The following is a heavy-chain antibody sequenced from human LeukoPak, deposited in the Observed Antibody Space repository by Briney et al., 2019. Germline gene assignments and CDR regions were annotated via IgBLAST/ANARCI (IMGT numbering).Heavy chain of an antibody. CDR2: IYTRGST. D-gene: IGHD2-15*01. CDR3: ARGRYCSADICSGGDAFDI. V-gene: IGHV4-4*07. Sequence: PSETLSLTCTVSGGSINNYYWSWIGQPAGKGLEGIGRIYTRGSTNYNPSLKSRGTMSVDTSKNQFSLKLSSVTAPDTAVYYCARGRYCSADICSGGDAFDIWGQGTLVSVSS. J-gene: IGHJ3*02. CDR1: GGSINNYY.